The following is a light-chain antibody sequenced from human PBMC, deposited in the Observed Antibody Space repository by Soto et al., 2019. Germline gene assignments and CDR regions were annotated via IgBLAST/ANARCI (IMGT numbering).Light chain of an antibody. Sequence: DIQLTQSPSFLSASVGDRVTITCRASQGISSYLAWYQQKPGKAPKLLIYAASTLQSGVPSRFSVSGSWTEFTLTISSLQPEDFATYDCQHVNSYPVSFGQGTKVE. CDR1: QGISSY. J-gene: IGKJ1*01. CDR2: AAS. CDR3: QHVNSYPVS. V-gene: IGKV1-9*01.